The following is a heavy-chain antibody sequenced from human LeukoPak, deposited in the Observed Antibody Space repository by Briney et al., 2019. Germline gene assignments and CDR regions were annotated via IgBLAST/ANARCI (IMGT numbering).Heavy chain of an antibody. J-gene: IGHJ4*02. CDR2: INPNSGGT. D-gene: IGHD1-26*01. CDR3: AKGRWELPPCYFDY. Sequence: GASVKVSCKASGYTFTGYYMHWVRQAPGQGLEWMGWINPNSGGTNYAQKFQGRVTMTRDTSISTAYMELSRLRSDDTALYYCAKGRWELPPCYFDYWGQGTLVTVSS. CDR1: GYTFTGYY. V-gene: IGHV1-2*02.